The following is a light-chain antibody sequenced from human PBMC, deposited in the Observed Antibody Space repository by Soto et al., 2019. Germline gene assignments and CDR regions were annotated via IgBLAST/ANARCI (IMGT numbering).Light chain of an antibody. CDR2: RAS. CDR1: QSSSSW. CDR3: EQYNSHSGFT. V-gene: IGKV1-5*03. J-gene: IGKJ3*01. Sequence: DIQMTQSPSTLSASVGDRVTITCRASQSSSSWLAWYPQKPGKAPKLLSYRASSLESGVPSRCSGSGSGTEVTLTISSLQPEDFATYYCEQYNSHSGFTFGAGTKVDI.